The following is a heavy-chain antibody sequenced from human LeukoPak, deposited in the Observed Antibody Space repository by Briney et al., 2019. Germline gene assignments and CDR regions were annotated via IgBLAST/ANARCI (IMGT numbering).Heavy chain of an antibody. V-gene: IGHV1-3*01. Sequence: ASVKVPCKASGYTFTSYAMHWVRQAPGQRLEWMGWINAGNGNTKYSQKFQGRVTITRDTSASTAYMELSSLRSEDTAVYYCARDPIPVAGNEGGIDYWGQGTLVTVSS. CDR2: INAGNGNT. CDR3: ARDPIPVAGNEGGIDY. CDR1: GYTFTSYA. D-gene: IGHD6-19*01. J-gene: IGHJ4*02.